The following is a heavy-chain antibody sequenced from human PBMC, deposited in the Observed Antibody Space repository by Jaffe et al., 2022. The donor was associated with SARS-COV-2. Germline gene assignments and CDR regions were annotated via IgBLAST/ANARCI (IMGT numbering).Heavy chain of an antibody. CDR3: ARDGGTLTAFDY. J-gene: IGHJ4*02. CDR1: GGSITTGGNY. D-gene: IGHD1-1*01. Sequence: QVQLQESGPGLVKPSQTLSLTCTVSGGSITTGGNYWSWIRQHPGKGLEWIGYIYYSGSTYYNPSLKSRVTISVDTSKNQFSLKLSSVTAADTAVYYCARDGGTLTAFDYWGQGSLVTVSS. CDR2: IYYSGST. V-gene: IGHV4-31*03.